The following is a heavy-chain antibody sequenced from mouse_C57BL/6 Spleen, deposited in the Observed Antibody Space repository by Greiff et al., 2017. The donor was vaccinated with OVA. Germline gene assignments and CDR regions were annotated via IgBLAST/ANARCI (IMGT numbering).Heavy chain of an antibody. CDR1: GYTFTDYY. V-gene: IGHV1-26*01. D-gene: IGHD1-1*01. Sequence: EVQLQQSGPELVKPGASVKISCKASGYTFTDYYMNWVKQSHGKSLEWIGDINPNNGGTSYNQKFKGKATLTVDKSSSTAYMELRSLTSEDSAVYYCASEGNYGSSYWYFDVWGTGTTVTVSS. CDR3: ASEGNYGSSYWYFDV. CDR2: INPNNGGT. J-gene: IGHJ1*03.